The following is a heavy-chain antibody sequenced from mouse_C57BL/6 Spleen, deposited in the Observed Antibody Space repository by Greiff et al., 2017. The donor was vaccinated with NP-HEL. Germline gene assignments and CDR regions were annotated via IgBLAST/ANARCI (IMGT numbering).Heavy chain of an antibody. J-gene: IGHJ1*03. D-gene: IGHD1-1*01. CDR3: ARDRITTVASGGFDV. CDR1: GFTFSSYA. CDR2: ISDGGSYT. V-gene: IGHV5-4*01. Sequence: EVHLVESGGGLVKPGGSLKLSCAASGFTFSSYAMSWVRQTPEKRLEWVATISDGGSYTYYPDNVKGRFTISRDNAKNNLYLQMRHLKSEDTAMYYCARDRITTVASGGFDVWGTGTTVTVSS.